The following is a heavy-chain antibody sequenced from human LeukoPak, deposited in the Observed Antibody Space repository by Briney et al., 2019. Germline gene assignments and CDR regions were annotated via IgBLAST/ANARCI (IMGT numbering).Heavy chain of an antibody. J-gene: IGHJ5*02. CDR1: GFTFSSYN. CDR2: ISSSSSYI. V-gene: IGHV3-21*01. Sequence: PGGSLRLSCAASGFTFSSYNMKWVRQAPGEGLEWVSSISSSSSYIYYADSVKGRFTISRDNAKNSLYLQMNSLRAEDTAVYYCARDFHDYFPWGQGTLVTVSS. CDR3: ARDFHDYFP. D-gene: IGHD3-16*01.